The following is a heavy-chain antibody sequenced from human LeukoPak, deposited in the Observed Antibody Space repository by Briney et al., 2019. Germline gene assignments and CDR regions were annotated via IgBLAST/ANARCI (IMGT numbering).Heavy chain of an antibody. CDR2: INHSGST. Sequence: KPSETLSLTCAVYGXSFSGYYWSWIRQPPGKGLEWIGEINHSGSTNYNPSLKSRVTISVDTSKNQFSLKLSSVTAADTAVYYCARRKRYGGYVPHVFGGDFDYWGQGTLVTVSS. CDR1: GXSFSGYY. J-gene: IGHJ4*02. V-gene: IGHV4-34*01. D-gene: IGHD5-12*01. CDR3: ARRKRYGGYVPHVFGGDFDY.